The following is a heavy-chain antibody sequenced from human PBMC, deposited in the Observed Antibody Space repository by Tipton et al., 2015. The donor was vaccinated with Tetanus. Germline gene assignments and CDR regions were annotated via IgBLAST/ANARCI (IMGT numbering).Heavy chain of an antibody. V-gene: IGHV4-59*01. D-gene: IGHD6-19*01. Sequence: TLSLTCAVYGGSFSGFYWSWIRQPPGKGLEWIGYIYYSGSTNYNPSLKSRVTISVDTSKNQFSLKLSSVTAADTAVYYCARESDYYNSGLKYWGQGILVTVSS. J-gene: IGHJ4*02. CDR1: GGSFSGFY. CDR2: IYYSGST. CDR3: ARESDYYNSGLKY.